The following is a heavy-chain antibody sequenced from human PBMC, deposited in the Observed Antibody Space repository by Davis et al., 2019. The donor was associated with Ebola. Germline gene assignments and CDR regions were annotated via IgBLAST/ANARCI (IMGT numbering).Heavy chain of an antibody. CDR1: GFTFSTYG. D-gene: IGHD3-22*01. CDR2: ISYDGRKK. CDR3: VKGYYYDTNDFDMDV. Sequence: GESLKISCAASGFTFSTYGMHWVRQAPGKGLEWVAVISYDGRKKYYVDSVEGRFTVSRDNVKDTVYLQMNSLRVEDTALYYCVKGYYYDTNDFDMDVWGQGTTATVSS. V-gene: IGHV3-30*18. J-gene: IGHJ6*02.